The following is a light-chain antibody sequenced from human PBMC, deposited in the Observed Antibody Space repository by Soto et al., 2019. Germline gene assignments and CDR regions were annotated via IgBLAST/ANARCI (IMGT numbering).Light chain of an antibody. CDR2: DAS. J-gene: IGKJ4*01. CDR3: QQYNKWPLS. V-gene: IGKV3-15*01. Sequence: EIVMTQSPDILSVSPGERATLSCRASQSIRGNLAWYQQKPGQAPRLLIYDASTGATGIPDRFSASGSGTEFTLTISSLQSEDFAVYYCQQYNKWPLSFGGGTKVGLK. CDR1: QSIRGN.